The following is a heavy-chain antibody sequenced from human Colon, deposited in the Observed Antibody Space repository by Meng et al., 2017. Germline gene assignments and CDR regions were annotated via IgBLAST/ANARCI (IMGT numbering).Heavy chain of an antibody. CDR3: ARGASDYDFDY. J-gene: IGHJ4*02. CDR2: IYYSGST. V-gene: IGHV4-61*01. D-gene: IGHD3-22*01. Sequence: QVHLQESGPGLVRPSETLSLTCTVSGGSVSSGSYYWSWIRQPPGKGLEWIGYIYYSGSTNYNPSLKSRVTISVDTSKNQFSLKLSSVTAADTAVYYCARGASDYDFDYWGQGTLVTVSS. CDR1: GGSVSSGSYY.